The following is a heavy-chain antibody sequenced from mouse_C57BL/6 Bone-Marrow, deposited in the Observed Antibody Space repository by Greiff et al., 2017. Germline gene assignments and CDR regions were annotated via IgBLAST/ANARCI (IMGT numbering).Heavy chain of an antibody. Sequence: QVQLQQSGAALARPGASVKLSCKASGYTFTSYGISWVKQRTGQGLEWIGEIYPRSGNTYYNEKFKGKATLTADKSSSTAYMELRSLTSEDSAVYVCARRGYYYGSRFAYWGQGTLVTVSA. V-gene: IGHV1-81*01. CDR1: GYTFTSYG. CDR2: IYPRSGNT. D-gene: IGHD1-1*01. CDR3: ARRGYYYGSRFAY. J-gene: IGHJ3*01.